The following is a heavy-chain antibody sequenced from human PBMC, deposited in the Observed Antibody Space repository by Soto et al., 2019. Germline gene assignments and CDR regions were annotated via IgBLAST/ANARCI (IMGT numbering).Heavy chain of an antibody. J-gene: IGHJ3*02. CDR3: AVVPAAHAFDI. Sequence: QVQLVQSGAEVKKPGSSVKVSCKASGGTFSSYTISWVRQAPGQGLEWMGRIIPILGIANYAQKFQGRVTITADKSTSTACMELSRLRSEDTAVYYCAVVPAAHAFDIWGQGTMVTVSS. D-gene: IGHD2-2*01. V-gene: IGHV1-69*02. CDR2: IIPILGIA. CDR1: GGTFSSYT.